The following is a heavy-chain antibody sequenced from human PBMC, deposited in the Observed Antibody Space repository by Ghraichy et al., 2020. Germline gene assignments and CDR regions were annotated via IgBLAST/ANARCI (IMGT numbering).Heavy chain of an antibody. CDR2: ISSTSSYI. D-gene: IGHD3-3*01. CDR1: GFTFSSYS. Sequence: GESLNIPCAVSGFTFSSYSMNWVRQAPGKGLEWVSSISSTSSYIYYVDSVKGRFTISRDNAKNSLYLQRNSLRAEDTAVYYCSRDTPPGDLWIGYYYYYYGMDVWGQGTTVTVAS. CDR3: SRDTPPGDLWIGYYYYYYGMDV. V-gene: IGHV3-21*01. J-gene: IGHJ6*02.